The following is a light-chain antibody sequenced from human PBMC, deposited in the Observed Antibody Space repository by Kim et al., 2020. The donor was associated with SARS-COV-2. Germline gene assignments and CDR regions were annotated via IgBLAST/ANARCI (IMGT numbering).Light chain of an antibody. Sequence: VSPGQRATLSSRASQSVNSNLAWYQQKPGQAPRLLIYGASTRASGVPARFSGSGSGTEFTLTISSLQSEDFAVYYCQQFNNWPLYSFGQGTKLGI. CDR3: QQFNNWPLYS. CDR2: GAS. J-gene: IGKJ2*03. CDR1: QSVNSN. V-gene: IGKV3-15*01.